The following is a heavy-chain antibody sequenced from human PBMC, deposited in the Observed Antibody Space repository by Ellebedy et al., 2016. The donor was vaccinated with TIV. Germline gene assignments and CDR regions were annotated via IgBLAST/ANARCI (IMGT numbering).Heavy chain of an antibody. V-gene: IGHV2-70*04. CDR3: ARISRDAFDI. CDR2: IDWDDDT. J-gene: IGHJ3*02. Sequence: SGPTLVKPTQTLTLTCTLSGLSVSSNGMRVSWIRQPPGKALEWLARIDWDDDTFYSTSLKTRLTIPKDTSKNQVVLTMTVMDPVDTATYYCARISRDAFDIWGQGTMVTVSS. CDR1: GLSVSSNGMR.